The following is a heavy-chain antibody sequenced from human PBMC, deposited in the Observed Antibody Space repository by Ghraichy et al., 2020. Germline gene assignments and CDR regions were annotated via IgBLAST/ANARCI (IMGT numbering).Heavy chain of an antibody. Sequence: LSLTCAASGFTFSSYGMHWVRQAPGKGLEWVAVISYDGSNKYYADSVKGRFTISRDNSKNTLYLQMNSLRAEDTAVYYCAKDRVSTIPYYYMDVWGKGTTVTVSS. CDR2: ISYDGSNK. CDR3: AKDRVSTIPYYYMDV. V-gene: IGHV3-30*18. D-gene: IGHD5/OR15-5a*01. CDR1: GFTFSSYG. J-gene: IGHJ6*03.